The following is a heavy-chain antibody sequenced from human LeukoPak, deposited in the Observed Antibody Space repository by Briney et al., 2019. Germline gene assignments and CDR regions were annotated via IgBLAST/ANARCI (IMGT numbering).Heavy chain of an antibody. V-gene: IGHV1-2*02. CDR3: ARQLELSYYYYYMDV. J-gene: IGHJ6*03. CDR1: GYTFTCYY. Sequence: ASVTVSCKASGYTFTCYYMHWVRQAPGQGLEWMGWINPNSGGTNYAQKFQGRVTMTRDTSISTAYMELSRLRSDDTAVYYCARQLELSYYYYYMDVWGKGTTVTVSS. CDR2: INPNSGGT. D-gene: IGHD1-1*01.